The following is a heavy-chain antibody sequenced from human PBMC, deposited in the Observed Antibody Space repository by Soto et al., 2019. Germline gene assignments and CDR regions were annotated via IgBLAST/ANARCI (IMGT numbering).Heavy chain of an antibody. CDR3: XXXXXXXXX. Sequence: QVQLQESGPGLVKPSETLSLTCAVSGGXXXXXXXXXXVRQTPGKGLEWIGEIYHSGSGSTNYNXXXXXXXXXXXXXXXXXXXXXXXXXXXXXXXXXXXXXXXXXXXXXGQGTLVTVSS. CDR1: GGXXXXXXX. CDR2: IYHSGSGST. V-gene: IGHV4-4*02. J-gene: IGHJ1*01.